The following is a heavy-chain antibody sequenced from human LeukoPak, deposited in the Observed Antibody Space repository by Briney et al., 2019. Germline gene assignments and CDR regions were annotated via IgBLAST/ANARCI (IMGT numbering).Heavy chain of an antibody. CDR3: GRVGGGDIVATIFYFDY. D-gene: IGHD5-12*01. CDR1: GGSISSYY. CDR2: IYTSGTT. V-gene: IGHV4-4*07. J-gene: IGHJ4*02. Sequence: SETLSLTCTVSGGSISSYYWSWIRQPAGKGLEWIGRIYTSGTTNYNPSLKSRVTMSVDTSKNQFSLKLSSVTAADTAVYYCGRVGGGDIVATIFYFDYWGQGTLVTVSS.